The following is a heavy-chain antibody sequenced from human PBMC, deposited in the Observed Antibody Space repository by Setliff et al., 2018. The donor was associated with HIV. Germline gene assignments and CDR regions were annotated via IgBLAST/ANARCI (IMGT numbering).Heavy chain of an antibody. J-gene: IGHJ4*02. CDR1: GGSISSSDNYW. V-gene: IGHV4-39*07. CDR3: AKNSVSLQMNSLRVEDTAVYYCARDDWTCSDGTCFPITFDY. D-gene: IGHD2-15*01. Sequence: SEPLSLTCSVSGGSISSSDNYWWGWVRQPPGKGLEWIGSSYYDGRVDHNPSLKSRITISVDTSNNQFFLKLSSVKGRFTISRDNAKNSVSLQMNSLRVEDTAVYYCARDDWTCSDGTCFPITFDYWGQGTLVTVSS. CDR2: SYYDGRV.